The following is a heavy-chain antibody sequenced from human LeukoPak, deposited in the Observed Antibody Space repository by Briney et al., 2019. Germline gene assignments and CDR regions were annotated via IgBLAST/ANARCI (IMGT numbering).Heavy chain of an antibody. V-gene: IGHV3-53*01. CDR2: IYSGGSA. Sequence: GGSLRLSCAVSGFTVTSNYMSWVRQAPGKGLEWVSVIYSGGSAYYADSVKGRFTISRDNSKNTLYLQMNSLRAEDTAVYYCARERDGYNRAFDYWGQGTLVTVSS. CDR3: ARERDGYNRAFDY. D-gene: IGHD5-24*01. CDR1: GFTVTSNY. J-gene: IGHJ4*02.